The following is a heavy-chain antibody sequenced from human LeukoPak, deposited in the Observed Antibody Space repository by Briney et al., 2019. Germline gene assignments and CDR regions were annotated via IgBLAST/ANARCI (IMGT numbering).Heavy chain of an antibody. CDR2: INNDGGRT. Sequence: PGGSLRLSCAASGFTFNNYWMHWVRQIPGKGLVWVSLINNDGGRTNYVDSAKGRFTISRDNAKNTLYLQMNRLKAEDTAVYYCARGNFYSGSGSSPLDYWGQGTLVTVSS. D-gene: IGHD3-10*01. V-gene: IGHV3-74*01. CDR1: GFTFNNYW. J-gene: IGHJ4*02. CDR3: ARGNFYSGSGSSPLDY.